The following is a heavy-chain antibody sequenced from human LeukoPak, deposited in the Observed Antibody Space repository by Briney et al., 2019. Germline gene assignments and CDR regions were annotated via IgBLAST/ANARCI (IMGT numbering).Heavy chain of an antibody. CDR2: IYTSGST. Sequence: SETLSLTCTVSSGSISSYFLSWIRQPAGKGLEWLGRIYTSGSTNYNPSLKSRVTISIDKSKNQFSLKLSSVTAADTAVYYCARDYYDSSGYYGRGGFYYMDVWGKGTTVTVSS. CDR3: ARDYYDSSGYYGRGGFYYMDV. V-gene: IGHV4-4*07. J-gene: IGHJ6*03. D-gene: IGHD3-22*01. CDR1: SGSISSYF.